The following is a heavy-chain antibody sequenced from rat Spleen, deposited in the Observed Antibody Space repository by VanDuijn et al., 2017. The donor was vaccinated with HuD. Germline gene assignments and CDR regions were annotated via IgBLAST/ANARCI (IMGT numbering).Heavy chain of an antibody. CDR1: GFTFSSYW. D-gene: IGHD1-9*01. CDR2: INTDGGTA. Sequence: EVQLVETGGGLVQPGRSLKLSCVASGFTFSSYWMYWVRQAPGKGLEWVSSINTDGGTAYYLDSVKGRFTMSRDNAENTIYLEMNSLRSEDTATYYCVKYSGKYYGYNFLDYWGQGTLVTVSS. V-gene: IGHV5-58*01. J-gene: IGHJ3*01. CDR3: VKYSGKYYGYNFLDY.